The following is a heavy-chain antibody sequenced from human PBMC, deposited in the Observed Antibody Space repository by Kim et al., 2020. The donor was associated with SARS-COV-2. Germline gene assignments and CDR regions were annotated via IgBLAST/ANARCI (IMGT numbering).Heavy chain of an antibody. CDR2: ISYDGSNK. J-gene: IGHJ5*02. D-gene: IGHD3-9*01. V-gene: IGHV3-30*04. CDR3: ARDLLRYFDWSGDTGFDP. Sequence: GGSLRLSCAASGFTFSSYAMHWVRQAPGKGLEWVAVISYDGSNKYYADSVKGRFTISRDNSKNTLYLQMNSLRAEDTAVYYCARDLLRYFDWSGDTGFDPWGQETLVTVSS. CDR1: GFTFSSYA.